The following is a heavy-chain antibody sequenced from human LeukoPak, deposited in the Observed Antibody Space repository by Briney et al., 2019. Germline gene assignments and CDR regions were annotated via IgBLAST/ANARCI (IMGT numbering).Heavy chain of an antibody. CDR1: GFTFDDYG. J-gene: IGHJ6*03. D-gene: IGHD5-18*01. Sequence: PGGSLRLSCAASGFTFDDYGMSWVRQAPGKGLEWVSGINWNGGSTGYADSAKGRFTISRDNAKNSLYLQMNSLRAEDTALYYCARAVDSDTAMVTGYYYYMDVWGKGTTVTVSS. CDR2: INWNGGST. V-gene: IGHV3-20*04. CDR3: ARAVDSDTAMVTGYYYYMDV.